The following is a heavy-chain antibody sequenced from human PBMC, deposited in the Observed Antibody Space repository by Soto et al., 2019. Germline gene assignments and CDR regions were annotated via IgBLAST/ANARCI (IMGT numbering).Heavy chain of an antibody. J-gene: IGHJ6*02. CDR3: ARIIGYGYHYYGMDV. Sequence: EVQLVESGGGLVKPGGSPRLSCAASGFTFSSYSMNWVRQAPGKGLEWVSSISSSASYTYYADSLKGRFTISRDNAKNSLFLQMNSLGAEDTAVYYCARIIGYGYHYYGMDVWGQGTTVTVSS. CDR2: ISSSASYT. CDR1: GFTFSSYS. D-gene: IGHD5-18*01. V-gene: IGHV3-21*01.